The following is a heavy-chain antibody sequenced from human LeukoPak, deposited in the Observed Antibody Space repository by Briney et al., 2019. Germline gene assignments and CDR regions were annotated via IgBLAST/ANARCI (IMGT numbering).Heavy chain of an antibody. CDR3: ANYRQSITAAGNSRESADY. Sequence: GGSLRLSCEASGFTFSSYYMIWVRQAPGKGLEWVSVISVSGDWTYYADSVKGRFTISRDNSKNTLYLQMNSLRAEDTAVYYCANYRQSITAAGNSRESADYWGQGTLVTVSS. V-gene: IGHV3-23*01. CDR1: GFTFSSYY. D-gene: IGHD6-13*01. J-gene: IGHJ4*02. CDR2: ISVSGDWT.